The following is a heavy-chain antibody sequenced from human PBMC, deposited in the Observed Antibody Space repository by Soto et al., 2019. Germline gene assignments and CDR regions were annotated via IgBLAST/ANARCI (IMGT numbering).Heavy chain of an antibody. Sequence: QVQLQESGPGLVKPSQTLSLTCTVSGGSISTADYYWSWIRQPPGKALEWIGYIYYSGSTYYNPSLKSRVTISVDTSKNQFSLKLSSVTAADTAVYYCARGLLGGSDYYYYYGMDVWGQGTTVTVSS. CDR1: GGSISTADYY. CDR2: IYYSGST. V-gene: IGHV4-30-4*01. CDR3: ARGLLGGSDYYYYYGMDV. D-gene: IGHD2-15*01. J-gene: IGHJ6*02.